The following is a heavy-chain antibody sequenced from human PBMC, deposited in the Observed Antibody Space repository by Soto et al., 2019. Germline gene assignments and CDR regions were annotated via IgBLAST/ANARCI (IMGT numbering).Heavy chain of an antibody. J-gene: IGHJ5*02. V-gene: IGHV4-59*08. CDR3: ARHHWFDP. Sequence: SETLSLTCTVSGGSISSYYWSWIRQPPGNGLEWIGYIYYSGSTNYTPSLKSRVTISVDTSKNQFSLNLSSWTAADTAVYYCARHHWFDPWGQGTLVTVSS. CDR1: GGSISSYY. CDR2: IYYSGST.